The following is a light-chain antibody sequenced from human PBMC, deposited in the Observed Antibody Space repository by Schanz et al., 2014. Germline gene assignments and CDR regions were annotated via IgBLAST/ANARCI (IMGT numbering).Light chain of an antibody. J-gene: IGLJ3*02. CDR1: SSDVGGYDY. V-gene: IGLV2-8*01. CDR3: SSYTSSSTRV. Sequence: QSALTQPPSASGSPGQSVTISCTGTSSDVGGYDYVSWYRQHPGKAPKLMIYDVTKRPSGVPDRFSGSKSGNTASLTVSGLQPEDEADYYCSSYTSSSTRVFGGGTKLTVL. CDR2: DVT.